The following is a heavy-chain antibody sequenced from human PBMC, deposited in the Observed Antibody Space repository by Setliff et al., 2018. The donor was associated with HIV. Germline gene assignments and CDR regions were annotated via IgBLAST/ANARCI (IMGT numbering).Heavy chain of an antibody. V-gene: IGHV1-2*02. Sequence: GASVKVSCKASGYTFTGHYLHWVRQAPGQGLEWLGWVNPNSGDAIYAQNFQGRVTMTRDTYINAAYMELRGLRSDDTAVYYCARNFGLSPSGKYYYYYGMDIWGQGTTVTVSS. CDR3: ARNFGLSPSGKYYYYYGMDI. CDR2: VNPNSGDA. J-gene: IGHJ6*02. D-gene: IGHD3-10*01. CDR1: GYTFTGHY.